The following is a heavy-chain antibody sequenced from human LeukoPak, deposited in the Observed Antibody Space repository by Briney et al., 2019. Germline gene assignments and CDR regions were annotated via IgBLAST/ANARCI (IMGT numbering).Heavy chain of an antibody. CDR3: ARGGYGGSGYRSTTNDAFDI. CDR2: INPNSGGT. D-gene: IGHD3-22*01. V-gene: IGHV1-2*02. Sequence: ASVKVSCKASGYTFTGYYMHWVRQAPGQGLEWMGWINPNSGGTNYAQKFQGRVTMTRDTSISTAYMELSRLRSDDTAVYYCARGGYGGSGYRSTTNDAFDIWGQGTMVTASS. J-gene: IGHJ3*02. CDR1: GYTFTGYY.